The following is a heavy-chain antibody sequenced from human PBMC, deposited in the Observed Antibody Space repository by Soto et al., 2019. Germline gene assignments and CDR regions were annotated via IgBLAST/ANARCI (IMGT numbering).Heavy chain of an antibody. CDR3: ARSGRIAARPGYYYYYMDV. CDR2: IKQGGSEK. CDR1: GFTFSSYW. Sequence: PGGSLRLSCAASGFTFSSYWMSWVRQAPGKGLEWVANIKQGGSEKYYVDSVKGRFTISRDNAKNSLYLQMNSLRAEDTAVYYCARSGRIAARPGYYYYYMDVWGKGTTVTVSS. V-gene: IGHV3-7*01. J-gene: IGHJ6*03. D-gene: IGHD6-6*01.